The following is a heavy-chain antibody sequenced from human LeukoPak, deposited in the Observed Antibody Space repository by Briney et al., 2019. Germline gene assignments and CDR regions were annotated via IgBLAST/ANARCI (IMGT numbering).Heavy chain of an antibody. Sequence: ASVKVSCKASGYTFTSYYMHWVRQAPGQGLEWMGLINPSGGSTSYAQKFQGRVTMTRDTSTSTVYMELSSLRSEDTAVYYCARGRVAANPLNWFDPWGQGTLVTVSS. CDR2: INPSGGST. CDR1: GYTFTSYY. J-gene: IGHJ5*02. CDR3: ARGRVAANPLNWFDP. V-gene: IGHV1-46*01. D-gene: IGHD2-15*01.